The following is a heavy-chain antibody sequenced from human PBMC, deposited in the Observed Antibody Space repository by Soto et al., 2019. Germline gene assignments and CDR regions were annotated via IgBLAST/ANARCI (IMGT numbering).Heavy chain of an antibody. D-gene: IGHD2-2*01. CDR3: ARGGRRGTSYYYYYYGMDV. J-gene: IGHJ6*02. V-gene: IGHV4-34*01. Sequence: KPSETLSLTCAVYGGSFSGYYWSWIRQPPGKGLEWIGEINHSGSTNYNPSLKSRVTISVDTSKNQFSLKLSSVTAADTAVYYCARGGRRGTSYYYYYYGMDVWGQGTTVTVSS. CDR1: GGSFSGYY. CDR2: INHSGST.